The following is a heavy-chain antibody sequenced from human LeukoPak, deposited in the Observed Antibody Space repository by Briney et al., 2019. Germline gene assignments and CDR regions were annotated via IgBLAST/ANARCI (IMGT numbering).Heavy chain of an antibody. V-gene: IGHV3-66*01. J-gene: IGHJ5*02. CDR2: IYTGGST. CDR1: GFTVSSGY. D-gene: IGHD5-12*01. Sequence: GGSLRLSCAASGFTVSSGYMSWVRQAPGKGLQWVSVIYTGGSTYYADSVKGRFTISRDNSKNTLYLQMNSLRAEDTAVYYCARVFYSGYSRWFDPWGQGTLVTVSS. CDR3: ARVFYSGYSRWFDP.